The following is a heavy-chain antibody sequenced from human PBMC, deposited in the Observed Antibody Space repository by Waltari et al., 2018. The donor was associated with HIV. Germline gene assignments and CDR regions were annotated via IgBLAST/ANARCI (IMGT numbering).Heavy chain of an antibody. CDR1: GFTFSDHY. J-gene: IGHJ4*02. D-gene: IGHD3-16*01. CDR3: ARVYDNAAGPRDH. V-gene: IGHV3-11*01. CDR2: ISPRGRPT. Sequence: QVQLVESGGGLVKLRGSLRLSCVASGFTFSDHYMGWIRQAPGKGLGWVSYISPRGRPTYNPGAVKGRLTVTRDNAKTSLYLKMSSLSAEDTAVYYCARVYDNAAGPRDHWGQGTLVTVSS.